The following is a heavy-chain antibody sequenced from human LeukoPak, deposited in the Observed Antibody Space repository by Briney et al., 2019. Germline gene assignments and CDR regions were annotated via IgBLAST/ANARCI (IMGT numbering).Heavy chain of an antibody. Sequence: SETLSLTCTVSGGSISSGDYYLSWIRQPPGKGLEWIGYIYYSGSTYYNPSLKSRVTISVDTSKNQFSLKLGSVTAADTAVYYCARDPEYSSSWYYMDVWGKGTTVTVSS. CDR3: ARDPEYSSSWYYMDV. V-gene: IGHV4-30-4*08. D-gene: IGHD6-13*01. CDR1: GGSISSGDYY. J-gene: IGHJ6*03. CDR2: IYYSGST.